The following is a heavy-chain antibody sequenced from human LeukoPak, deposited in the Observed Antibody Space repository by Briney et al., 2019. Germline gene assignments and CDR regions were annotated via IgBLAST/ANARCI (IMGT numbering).Heavy chain of an antibody. D-gene: IGHD4-23*01. J-gene: IGHJ4*02. V-gene: IGHV4-39*07. CDR2: IYYSGST. Sequence: QTSETLSLTCTVSGGSISSSSYYWGWIRQPPGKGLEWIGSIYYSGSTYYNPSLKSRVTISVDTSKNQFSLKLSSVTAADTAVYYCARGPDYGGSDWGQGTLVTVSS. CDR1: GGSISSSSYY. CDR3: ARGPDYGGSD.